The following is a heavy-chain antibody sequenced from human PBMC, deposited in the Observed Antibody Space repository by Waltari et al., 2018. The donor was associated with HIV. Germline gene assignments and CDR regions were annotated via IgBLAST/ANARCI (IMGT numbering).Heavy chain of an antibody. V-gene: IGHV3-30*03. Sequence: QVHLVESGGGVVQSGRSLGLSCAASGFTLCRDGLDWVRQAPGKGLEWVAVISDDGNYKIYADSVKGRFTISRDDSKNTLYLQMDSLRAEDTAVYYCAGGMATTSEAHWGQGTLVTVSS. CDR1: GFTLCRDG. J-gene: IGHJ4*02. D-gene: IGHD3-16*01. CDR2: ISDDGNYK. CDR3: AGGMATTSEAH.